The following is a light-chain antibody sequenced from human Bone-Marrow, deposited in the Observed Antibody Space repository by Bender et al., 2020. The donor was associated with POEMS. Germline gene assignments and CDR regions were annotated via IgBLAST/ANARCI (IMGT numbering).Light chain of an antibody. CDR2: EDT. Sequence: QSALTQPASVSGSPGQSITISCTGASSDVGVYNLVSWYQQHPGQVPKLMIYEDTERPSGVPDRFSGSKSGNTASLTVSGLQAEDQADYYCSSYTSSSTLVFGGGTKLTVL. J-gene: IGLJ2*01. CDR1: SSDVGVYNL. CDR3: SSYTSSSTLV. V-gene: IGLV2-14*02.